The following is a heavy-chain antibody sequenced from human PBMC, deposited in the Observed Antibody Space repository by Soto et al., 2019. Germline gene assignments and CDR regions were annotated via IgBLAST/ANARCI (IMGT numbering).Heavy chain of an antibody. J-gene: IGHJ4*02. CDR2: ISHDGNNE. V-gene: IGHV3-30-3*01. CDR3: SRDPFFSAELFDF. D-gene: IGHD3-3*02. CDR1: GFTFSPYA. Sequence: QSGGSLRLSCAASGFTFSPYAMHWVRLAPGKGLEWVALISHDGNNEYYADSVKGRFTISRDNSKNTLYLQMNSLRAEDTAVYYCSRDPFFSAELFDFWGQGTLVTVSS.